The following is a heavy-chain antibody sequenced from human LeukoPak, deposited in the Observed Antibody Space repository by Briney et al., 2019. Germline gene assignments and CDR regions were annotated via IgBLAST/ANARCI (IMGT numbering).Heavy chain of an antibody. CDR1: GFTFSSYG. V-gene: IGHV3-30*03. CDR3: ARSIRKSHDY. Sequence: GGSLRLSCAASGFTFSSYGMHWVRQAPGKGLEWVAVISYDGSNKYYADSVKGRFTISRDNSKNSLYLQMNSLRAEDTAVYYCARSIRKSHDYWGQGTLVTVSS. CDR2: ISYDGSNK. J-gene: IGHJ4*02. D-gene: IGHD2-2*02.